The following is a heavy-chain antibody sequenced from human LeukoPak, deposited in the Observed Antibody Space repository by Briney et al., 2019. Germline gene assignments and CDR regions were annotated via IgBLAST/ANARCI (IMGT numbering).Heavy chain of an antibody. V-gene: IGHV1-2*02. Sequence: ASVKLSCKASGYTFIGNYMHWVRQAPGQGLEWMGWINPNSGGTNYAQKFQGRVTMTRDTSISTAYMELSRLKSDDTAVYYCARGGYSIWSGYHYFDYWGQGTLVTVSS. D-gene: IGHD3-3*01. J-gene: IGHJ4*02. CDR3: ARGGYSIWSGYHYFDY. CDR2: INPNSGGT. CDR1: GYTFIGNY.